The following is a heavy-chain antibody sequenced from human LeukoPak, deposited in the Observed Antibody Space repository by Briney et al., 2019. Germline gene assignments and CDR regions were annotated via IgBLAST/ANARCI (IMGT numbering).Heavy chain of an antibody. J-gene: IGHJ4*02. D-gene: IGHD3-10*01. CDR3: ARIWFGELLISDY. V-gene: IGHV3-21*01. CDR1: GFTFSSYS. CDR2: ISSSSSYI. Sequence: GGSLRLSCAASGFTFSSYSMNWVRQAPGKGLDWVSSISSSSSYIYYADSVRGRFTISRDNAKNSLYLQMNSLRAEDTAVYYCARIWFGELLISDYWGQGTLVNVSS.